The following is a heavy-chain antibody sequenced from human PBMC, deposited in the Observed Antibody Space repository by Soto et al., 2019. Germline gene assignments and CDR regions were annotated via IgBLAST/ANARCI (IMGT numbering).Heavy chain of an antibody. D-gene: IGHD3-16*02. V-gene: IGHV1-2*04. CDR3: ANTAEGPYRSLDY. CDR1: GYTFTGYY. CDR2: INPNSGGT. J-gene: IGHJ4*02. Sequence: ASVKVSCKASGYTFTGYYMHWVRQAPGQGLEWMGWINPNSGGTNYAQKFQGWVTMTRDTSISTAYMELSSLRSEDTAVYYCANTAEGPYRSLDYWGQGTLVTVSS.